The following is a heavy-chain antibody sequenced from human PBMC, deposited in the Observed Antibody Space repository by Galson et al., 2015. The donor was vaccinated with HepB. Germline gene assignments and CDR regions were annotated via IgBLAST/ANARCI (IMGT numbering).Heavy chain of an antibody. CDR1: GFTFSSYA. CDR3: TRASGQWLFFY. CDR2: ISYDGSNK. Sequence: SLRLSCAASGFTFSSYAMHWVRQAPGKGLEWVAVISYDGSNKYYADSVKGRFTISRDNSKNTLYLQMNSLRAEDTAVYYCTRASGQWLFFYWGQGTLVTVSS. J-gene: IGHJ4*02. D-gene: IGHD6-19*01. V-gene: IGHV3-30-3*01.